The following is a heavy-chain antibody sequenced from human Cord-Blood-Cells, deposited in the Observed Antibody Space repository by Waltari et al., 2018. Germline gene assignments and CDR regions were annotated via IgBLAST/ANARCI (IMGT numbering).Heavy chain of an antibody. Sequence: EVQLVESGGGLVKPGGSLRLSCAASGFTFSSYSMNWVRQAPGKGLEWVSSISNSSSYIYYADSVKGRFTISRDNAKNSLYLQMNSLRAEDTAVYYCARTSGSHDYWGQGTLVTVSS. CDR2: ISNSSSYI. D-gene: IGHD3-10*01. J-gene: IGHJ4*02. V-gene: IGHV3-21*01. CDR3: ARTSGSHDY. CDR1: GFTFSSYS.